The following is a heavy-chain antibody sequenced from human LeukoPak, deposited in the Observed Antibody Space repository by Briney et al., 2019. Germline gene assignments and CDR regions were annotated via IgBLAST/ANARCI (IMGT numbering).Heavy chain of an antibody. CDR3: ARDTLGEGEDANYAVYYFDY. D-gene: IGHD4/OR15-4a*01. CDR1: GFTFSSYS. V-gene: IGHV3-7*01. J-gene: IGHJ4*02. Sequence: GGSLRLSCAASGFTFSSYSMNWVRQAPGKGLEWVANIKQDGNEKYYADSVKGRFTISRDNGKNSLDLQMNSLRADDTAVYYCARDTLGEGEDANYAVYYFDYWGQGTVVTVSS. CDR2: IKQDGNEK.